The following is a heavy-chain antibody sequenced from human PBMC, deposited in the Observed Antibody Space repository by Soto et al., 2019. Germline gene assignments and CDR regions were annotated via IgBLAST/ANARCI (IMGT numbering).Heavy chain of an antibody. CDR1: GYTFASYD. CDR2: MNPNRGNT. CDR3: GRCSEGGNTYYCFFDS. V-gene: IGHV1-8*01. D-gene: IGHD2-21*01. Sequence: QVQLVQSGAEVKEPGASVKVSCKASGYTFASYDINWVRQATGQGLEWLGWMNPNRGNTGYAQKFRGRVTMTRNPAISTAYMELSSLRPEDTAVYSCGRCSEGGNTYYCFFDSWGQGTLVTVSS. J-gene: IGHJ4*02.